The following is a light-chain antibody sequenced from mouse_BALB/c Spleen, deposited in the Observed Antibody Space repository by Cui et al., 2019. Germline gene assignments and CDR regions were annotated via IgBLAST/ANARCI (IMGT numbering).Light chain of an antibody. V-gene: IGKV14-100*01. J-gene: IGKJ2*01. CDR1: QGISSN. CDR2: HGT. Sequence: DILMTQPPSSMSVSLGDTVSITCHASQGISSNIGWLQQKPGKSFKGLIYHGTNLEDGVPSRFSGSGSGADYSLTISSLESEDFADYYCVQYAQFPPTFGGGTKLEIK. CDR3: VQYAQFPPT.